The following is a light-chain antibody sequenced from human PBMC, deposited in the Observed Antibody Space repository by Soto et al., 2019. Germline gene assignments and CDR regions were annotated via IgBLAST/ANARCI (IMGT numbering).Light chain of an antibody. Sequence: DIQMTQQPSSLSASVGDRVTITCLASQSISSYLNWYQQKPGKAPKLLIYAASSLQSGVPSRFSGSGSGTDFTLTISSLQPEDFATYYCPQSYSSPRTFGEGSMVDVK. J-gene: IGKJ1*01. CDR2: AAS. CDR3: PQSYSSPRT. CDR1: QSISSY. V-gene: IGKV1-39*01.